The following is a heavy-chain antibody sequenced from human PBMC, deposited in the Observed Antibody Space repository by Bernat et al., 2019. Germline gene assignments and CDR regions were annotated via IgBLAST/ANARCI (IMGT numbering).Heavy chain of an antibody. D-gene: IGHD2-15*01. CDR3: ARAEYCSGGSCAMGAFDI. CDR2: IYYSGST. V-gene: IGHV4-59*01. J-gene: IGHJ3*02. Sequence: QVQLQESGPGLVKPSETLSLTYTVSGGSISSYYWSWIRQPPGKGLEWIGYIYYSGSTNYNPSLKSRVTISVDTSKNQFSLKLSSVTAADTAVYYCARAEYCSGGSCAMGAFDIWGQGTMVTVSS. CDR1: GGSISSYY.